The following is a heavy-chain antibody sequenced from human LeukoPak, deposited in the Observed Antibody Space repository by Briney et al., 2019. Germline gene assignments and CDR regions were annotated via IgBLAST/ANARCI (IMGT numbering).Heavy chain of an antibody. CDR2: IYHSGST. D-gene: IGHD5-18*01. J-gene: IGHJ1*01. V-gene: IGHV4-38-2*01. Sequence: PSETLSLTCAVYGGSFSGYYWGWIRQPPGKGLEWIGSIYHSGSTYYNPSLKSRVTISVDTSKNQFSLKLSSVTAADTAVYYCASVGLDSYPQYFQHWGQGTLVTVSS. CDR1: GGSFSGYY. CDR3: ASVGLDSYPQYFQH.